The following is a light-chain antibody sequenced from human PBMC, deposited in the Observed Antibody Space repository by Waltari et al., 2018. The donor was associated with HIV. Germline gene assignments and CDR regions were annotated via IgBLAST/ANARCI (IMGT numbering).Light chain of an antibody. Sequence: DIQMTQSPSSLSASVGDRVTIACRASQIISRSLNWYQQKPGKAPNLLIYYTSNLQSGVPLRFSGSGSVTEFIFTISSLQPEDFATYYCQQSYTAPYIFGQGTKLEIK. V-gene: IGKV1-39*01. CDR3: QQSYTAPYI. CDR2: YTS. CDR1: QIISRS. J-gene: IGKJ2*01.